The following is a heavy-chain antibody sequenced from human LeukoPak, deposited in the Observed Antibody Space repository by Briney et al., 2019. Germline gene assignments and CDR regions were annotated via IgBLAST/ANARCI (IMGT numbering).Heavy chain of an antibody. CDR3: ARVGVVTPTGAFDI. V-gene: IGHV3-53*01. CDR1: GFTVSSKY. CDR2: IYSGGST. D-gene: IGHD4-23*01. J-gene: IGHJ3*02. Sequence: GGSLRLSCAASGFTVSSKYMSWVRQAPGKGLEWVSVIYSGGSTYYADSVKGRFTISRDNSKNTLYLQMNSLRAEDTAVYYCARVGVVTPTGAFDIWGQGTMVTVSS.